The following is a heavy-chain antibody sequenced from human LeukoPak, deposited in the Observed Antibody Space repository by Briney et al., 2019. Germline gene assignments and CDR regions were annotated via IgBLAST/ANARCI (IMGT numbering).Heavy chain of an antibody. D-gene: IGHD2-8*01. J-gene: IGHJ4*02. CDR1: GYSIGSGYY. Sequence: SETLSLTCSVSGYSIGSGYYWGWIRQSPGKGLEWIGSIYHGASPYYNPSLKSQVSISIDTSKNQFSLRLTSVTAADTAVYYCARGSLIVYASHGGSSSLFDYWGQGTLVTVSS. CDR2: IYHGASP. CDR3: ARGSLIVYASHGGSSSLFDY. V-gene: IGHV4-38-2*02.